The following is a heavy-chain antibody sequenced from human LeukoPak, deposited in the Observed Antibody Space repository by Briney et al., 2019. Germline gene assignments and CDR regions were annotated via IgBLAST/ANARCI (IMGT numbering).Heavy chain of an antibody. CDR2: ISPHNGDT. J-gene: IGHJ3*02. CDR3: ARGSLSYYGSGSYYNYAFDI. V-gene: IGHV1-18*01. CDR1: GYTFITYG. Sequence: ASVKVSCKASGYTFITYGISWVRQAPGQGLEWVGWISPHNGDTHYAQSLQGRVTMTTDTSTNTAYMELRSLRSDDTAVYYCARGSLSYYGSGSYYNYAFDIWGRGTMVTVSS. D-gene: IGHD3-10*01.